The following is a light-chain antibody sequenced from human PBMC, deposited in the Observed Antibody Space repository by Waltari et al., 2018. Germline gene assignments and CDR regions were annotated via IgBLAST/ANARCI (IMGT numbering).Light chain of an antibody. Sequence: QSALTQPPSASGSPAQSVTISCTGTSSDVGGYNYVSWYQQHPGKAPKLMIYEVSKRPSGVPDRFSGSKSGNTASLTVSGLQAEDEADYYCSSYAGSNAVFGGGTKLTVL. J-gene: IGLJ2*01. CDR1: SSDVGGYNY. CDR3: SSYAGSNAV. V-gene: IGLV2-8*01. CDR2: EVS.